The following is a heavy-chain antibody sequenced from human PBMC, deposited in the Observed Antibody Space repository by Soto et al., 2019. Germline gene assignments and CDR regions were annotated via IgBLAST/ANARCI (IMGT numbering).Heavy chain of an antibody. D-gene: IGHD5-18*01. Sequence: LRLSCAASGFTFSSYSMNWVRQAPLKGLEWVSSISSSSSYIYYADSVKGRFTISRDNAKNSLYLQMNSLRAEDTAVYYCARDRDTAMPRGAFDIWGQGTMVTVSS. CDR3: ARDRDTAMPRGAFDI. CDR1: GFTFSSYS. J-gene: IGHJ3*02. CDR2: ISSSSSYI. V-gene: IGHV3-21*01.